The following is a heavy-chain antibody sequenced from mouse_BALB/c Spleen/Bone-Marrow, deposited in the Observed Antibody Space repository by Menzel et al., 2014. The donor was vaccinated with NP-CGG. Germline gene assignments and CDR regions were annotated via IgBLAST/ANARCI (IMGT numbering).Heavy chain of an antibody. J-gene: IGHJ3*01. V-gene: IGHV4-1*02. CDR3: ARLGCYGGFAD. D-gene: IGHD1-1*02. CDR2: INPESNTI. Sequence: EVQLVESGGGLVQPGRSLKLSCAASGFDFSSYWMSWVRQAPGKGLQWIGEINPESNTINYTPSLKDKFIISRDNAKNALYRHVSKVRSEDAALYWCARLGCYGGFADGGQGTLVTVSA. CDR1: GFDFSSYW.